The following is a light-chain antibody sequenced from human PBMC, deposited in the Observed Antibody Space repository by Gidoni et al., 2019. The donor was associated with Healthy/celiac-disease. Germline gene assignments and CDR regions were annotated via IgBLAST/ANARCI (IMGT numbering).Light chain of an antibody. CDR1: QSISSW. CDR2: AAS. Sequence: DLQMTQSPSTLSASVGDRVTITCRASQSISSWLAWYQQKPGKAPKLLIYAASSLESGVPSRFSGSGSGTEFTLTISSLQPDDFATYYCQQYNSYRTFGQGTKVEIK. J-gene: IGKJ1*01. V-gene: IGKV1-5*01. CDR3: QQYNSYRT.